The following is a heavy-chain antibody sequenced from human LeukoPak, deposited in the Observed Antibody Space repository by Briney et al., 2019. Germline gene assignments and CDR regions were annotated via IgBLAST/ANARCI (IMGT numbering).Heavy chain of an antibody. CDR2: IYYSGST. V-gene: IGHV4-59*01. CDR3: AGHRYSAYYEFWSGYLERLDY. J-gene: IGHJ4*02. Sequence: PSETLSLTCTVSGGSISSYYWSWIRQPPGKGLEWIGYIYYSGSTNYNPSLKSRVTISVDTSKNQFSLKLSSVTAADTAVYYCAGHRYSAYYEFWSGYLERLDYWGQGTLVTVSS. D-gene: IGHD3-3*01. CDR1: GGSISSYY.